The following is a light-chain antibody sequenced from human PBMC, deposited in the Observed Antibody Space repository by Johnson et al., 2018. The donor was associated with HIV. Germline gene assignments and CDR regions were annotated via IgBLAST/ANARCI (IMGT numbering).Light chain of an antibody. J-gene: IGLJ1*01. CDR1: SSNIGNNY. CDR3: GTWDSSLSAV. V-gene: IGLV1-51*01. CDR2: DNN. Sequence: QSVLTQPPSVSAAPGQRVSISCSGSSSNIGNNYVSWYQQVPGTAPKLLIYDNNKRPSGIPDRFSGSNSGTSATLAITGLQTGDEADYYCGTWDSSLSAVFGTGTKVTVL.